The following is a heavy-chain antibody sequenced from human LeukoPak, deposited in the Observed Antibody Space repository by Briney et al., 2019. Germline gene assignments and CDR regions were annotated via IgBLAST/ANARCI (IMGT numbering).Heavy chain of an antibody. CDR3: ARDLVVSYRSGWYGSGAFDI. D-gene: IGHD6-19*01. CDR2: ISSSSSHI. J-gene: IGHJ3*02. Sequence: GGSLRLSCAASGFTFSTYSINWVRQAPGKGLEWVSSISSSSSHIYYADSVKGRFTISRDKAKNSLYMQMNSLRAEDTAIYYCARDLVVSYRSGWYGSGAFDIWGQGTMVTVSS. V-gene: IGHV3-21*01. CDR1: GFTFSTYS.